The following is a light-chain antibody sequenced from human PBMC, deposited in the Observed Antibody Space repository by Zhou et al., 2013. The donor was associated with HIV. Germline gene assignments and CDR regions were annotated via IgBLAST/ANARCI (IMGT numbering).Light chain of an antibody. CDR2: SVS. J-gene: IGKJ2*01. CDR1: RSLLHSDDGDTY. CDR3: MQGTHWPPT. Sequence: DIVLTQTPLSLPVTPGEAASISCKSSRSLLHSDDGDTYLDWFLQRPGQSPQLLIYSVSRRASGVPDRFNASGSASDFTLTITRVEADDVAVYYCMQGTHWPPTFGQGTTLDIK. V-gene: IGKV2-40*01.